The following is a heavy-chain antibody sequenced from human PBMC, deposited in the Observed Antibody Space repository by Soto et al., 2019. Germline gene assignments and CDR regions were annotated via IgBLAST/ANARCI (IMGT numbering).Heavy chain of an antibody. V-gene: IGHV4-30-4*01. D-gene: IGHD6-13*01. J-gene: IGHJ5*02. CDR2: IYYSGST. CDR1: GGSIISGDYY. CDR3: AREGIAAADAQYNWFDP. Sequence: SETLSLTCTVSGGSIISGDYYWGWIRQPPGKGLEWIGYIYYSGSTYYNPSLKSRVTISVDTSKNQFSLKLSSVTAADTAVYYCAREGIAAADAQYNWFDPWGQGTLVTVSS.